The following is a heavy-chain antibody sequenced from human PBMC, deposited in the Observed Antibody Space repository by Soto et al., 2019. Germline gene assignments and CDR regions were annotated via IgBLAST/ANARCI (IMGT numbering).Heavy chain of an antibody. CDR2: INHSGST. J-gene: IGHJ6*02. Sequence: SETLSLTCAVYGGSFSGYYWSWIRQPPGKGLEWIGEINHSGSTNYNPSLKSRVTISVDTSKNQFSLKLSSVTAADTAVYYCARAYDILTSLYGMDVWGQGTTVTVSS. CDR1: GGSFSGYY. CDR3: ARAYDILTSLYGMDV. D-gene: IGHD3-9*01. V-gene: IGHV4-34*01.